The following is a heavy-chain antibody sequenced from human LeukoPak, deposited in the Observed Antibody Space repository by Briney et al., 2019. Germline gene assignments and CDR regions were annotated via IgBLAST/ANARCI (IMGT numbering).Heavy chain of an antibody. J-gene: IGHJ4*02. CDR2: INHGGIT. D-gene: IGHD2-8*02. Sequence: SETLSLTCAVYGGSFCVYYWTWIRHSPGKGLEWIGEINHGGITNYNPSLKSRDTISLDTSKNPFSLKLSSVTAAGTAVYYCAGHHPRNTVDFWGQGTLVTVSS. CDR1: GGSFCVYY. CDR3: AGHHPRNTVDF. V-gene: IGHV4-34*01.